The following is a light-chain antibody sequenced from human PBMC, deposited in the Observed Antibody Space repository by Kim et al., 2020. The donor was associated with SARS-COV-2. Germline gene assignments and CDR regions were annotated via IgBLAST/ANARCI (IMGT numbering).Light chain of an antibody. CDR2: YDS. CDR1: NIETKS. CDR3: QVLDRSNDHRV. J-gene: IGLJ3*02. V-gene: IGLV3-21*04. Sequence: SYVLTQPPSVSVAPGGTAKLSCGGDNIETKSVHWYQQKSGQAPLLVMYYDSARPSGIPERFAGSNSGDTATLTITGVEAGDEADYYCQVLDRSNDHRVFGGGTKLTVL.